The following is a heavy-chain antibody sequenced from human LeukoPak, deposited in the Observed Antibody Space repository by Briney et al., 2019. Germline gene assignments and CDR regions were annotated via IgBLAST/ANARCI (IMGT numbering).Heavy chain of an antibody. Sequence: KSGGSLRLSCAASGFTFSSYSMNWLRQAPGKGLEWVSSISNSSSYIYYADSVKGRFTISRDNAKNSLYLQMNSLRAEDTAVYYCAAQSSRGSGYYFAGGASYFDYWGQGTLVTVSS. CDR2: ISNSSSYI. D-gene: IGHD3-22*01. CDR1: GFTFSSYS. V-gene: IGHV3-21*01. CDR3: AAQSSRGSGYYFAGGASYFDY. J-gene: IGHJ4*02.